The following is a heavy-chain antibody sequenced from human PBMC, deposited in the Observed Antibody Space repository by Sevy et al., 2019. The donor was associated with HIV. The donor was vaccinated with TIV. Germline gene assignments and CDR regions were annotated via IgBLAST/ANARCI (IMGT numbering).Heavy chain of an antibody. CDR2: IWYDESNE. D-gene: IGHD4-4*01. J-gene: IGHJ4*02. V-gene: IGHV3-33*06. CDR3: AKDSSPYSNHFDY. CDR1: GFTFSGFG. Sequence: GGSLRLSCAASGFTFSGFGMHWVRQAPGKGLEWVAVIWYDESNEYYGDSVKGRFTISRDNSKNTVYLQMNSLRVEDTALYYCAKDSSPYSNHFDYWGRGTLVTVPQ.